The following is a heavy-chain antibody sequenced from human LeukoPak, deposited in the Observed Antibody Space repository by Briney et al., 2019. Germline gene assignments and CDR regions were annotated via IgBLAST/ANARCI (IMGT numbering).Heavy chain of an antibody. CDR2: IKSKTDGGTT. D-gene: IGHD3-22*01. Sequence: PGGSLRLSCAASGFTFSNAWMNWVRQAPGKGLEWVGRIKSKTDGGTTDYAAPVKGRFTISRDDSKNALYLQMNSLKTEDTAVYYCTTDGYDSSGYYYTDFDYWGQGTLVTVSS. CDR3: TTDGYDSSGYYYTDFDY. J-gene: IGHJ4*02. V-gene: IGHV3-15*07. CDR1: GFTFSNAW.